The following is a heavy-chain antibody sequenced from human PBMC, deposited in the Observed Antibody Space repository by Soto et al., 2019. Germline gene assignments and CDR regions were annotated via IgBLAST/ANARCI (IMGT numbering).Heavy chain of an antibody. Sequence: ASVKVSCKASGYTFTSYGISWVRQAPGQGLEWMGWISAYNGNTNYAQKLQGRVTMTTDTSTSTAYMELRSLRSDDTAVYYCARESVWGGYNLVPDAFDIWGQGTMVTVSS. D-gene: IGHD5-12*01. CDR2: ISAYNGNT. J-gene: IGHJ3*02. V-gene: IGHV1-18*04. CDR1: GYTFTSYG. CDR3: ARESVWGGYNLVPDAFDI.